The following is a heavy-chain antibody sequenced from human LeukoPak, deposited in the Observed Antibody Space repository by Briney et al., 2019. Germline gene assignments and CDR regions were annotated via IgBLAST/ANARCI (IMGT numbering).Heavy chain of an antibody. CDR2: ISYDGRNK. Sequence: GGSLRLCCAASGFSFSSYVMHWVRQAPGKGLEWVAIISYDGRNKYYADSVKGRFTISRDNSKNTLYLQMNSLRTEDTAVYYCARDPQTIAAGGTLDYWGQGTLVTVSS. V-gene: IGHV3-30*01. J-gene: IGHJ4*02. D-gene: IGHD6-13*01. CDR1: GFSFSSYV. CDR3: ARDPQTIAAGGTLDY.